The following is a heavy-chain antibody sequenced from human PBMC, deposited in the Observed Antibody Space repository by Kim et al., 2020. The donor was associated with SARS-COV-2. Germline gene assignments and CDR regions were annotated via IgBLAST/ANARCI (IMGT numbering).Heavy chain of an antibody. J-gene: IGHJ3*02. CDR1: GGSISSGGYY. Sequence: SETLSLTCTVSGGSISSGGYYWSWIRQHPGKGLEWIGYIYYSGSTYYNPSLKSRVTISVDTSKNQFSLKLSSVTAADTAVYYCARGAYDYGDQEDAFDIWGQGTMVTVSS. CDR3: ARGAYDYGDQEDAFDI. V-gene: IGHV4-31*03. D-gene: IGHD4-17*01. CDR2: IYYSGST.